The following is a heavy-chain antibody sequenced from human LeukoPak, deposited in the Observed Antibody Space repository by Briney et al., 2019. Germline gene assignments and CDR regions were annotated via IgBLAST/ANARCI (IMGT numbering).Heavy chain of an antibody. J-gene: IGHJ4*02. Sequence: SETLSLTCTVSGGSMSSNNYHWGWIRQPPGKGLLWIGNIYYSGSTYYNPSLKSRVTISVDRSKNQFSLKLSSVTAADTAVYYCASGIAAAENYFDYWGQGTLVTVSS. CDR2: IYYSGST. D-gene: IGHD6-13*01. CDR1: GGSMSSNNYH. CDR3: ASGIAAAENYFDY. V-gene: IGHV4-39*07.